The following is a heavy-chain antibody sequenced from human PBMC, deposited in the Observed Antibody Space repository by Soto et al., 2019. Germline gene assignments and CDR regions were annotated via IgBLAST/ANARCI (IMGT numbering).Heavy chain of an antibody. CDR3: ASGEGITVIDY. CDR1: GGSFSGYY. CDR2: INHSGST. D-gene: IGHD4-4*01. V-gene: IGHV4-34*01. Sequence: PSETLSLTCADYGGSFSGYYWSWIRQPPGKGLEWIGEINHSGSTNYNPSLKSRVTISVDTSKNQFSLKLSSVTAADTAVYYCASGEGITVIDYWGQGTLVTVSS. J-gene: IGHJ4*02.